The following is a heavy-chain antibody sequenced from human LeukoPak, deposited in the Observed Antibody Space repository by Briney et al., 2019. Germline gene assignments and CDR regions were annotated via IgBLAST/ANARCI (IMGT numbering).Heavy chain of an antibody. CDR2: INANGINT. Sequence: PGGSLRLSCAASGFAFNFYAMSWVRQAPGKGLQWVSTINANGINTYYADSVRGRFTISRDNSKDTLYLQLNSLRDEDTAVYYCATLSSGYAGDYWGQGTLVTVSS. J-gene: IGHJ4*02. CDR1: GFAFNFYA. CDR3: ATLSSGYAGDY. V-gene: IGHV3-23*01. D-gene: IGHD3-22*01.